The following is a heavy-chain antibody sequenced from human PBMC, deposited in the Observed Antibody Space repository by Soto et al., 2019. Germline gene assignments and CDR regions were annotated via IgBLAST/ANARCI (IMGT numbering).Heavy chain of an antibody. Sequence: PSETLSLTCTVYGGSISSYYWSWIRQPPGKGLEWIGNIYYSGSTNYNPSLKSRVIISVDTSKNQFSLKLSSVTAADTAVYYCARERYYGMDVSDHGPTVTVSS. CDR1: GGSISSYY. V-gene: IGHV4-59*01. CDR2: IYYSGST. CDR3: ARERYYGMDV. J-gene: IGHJ6*02.